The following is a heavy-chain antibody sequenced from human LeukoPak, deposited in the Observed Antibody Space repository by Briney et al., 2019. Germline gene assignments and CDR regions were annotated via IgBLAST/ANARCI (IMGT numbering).Heavy chain of an antibody. Sequence: GGSLRLSCAASGFTFSSYAMSWVRQAPGKGLEWVSAISGSGGSTYYADSVKGRFTISRDNSKNTLYLRMNSLRAEDTAVYYCAKAAAVVVITGDYFDYWGQGTLVTVSS. CDR2: ISGSGGST. CDR3: AKAAAVVVITGDYFDY. V-gene: IGHV3-23*01. CDR1: GFTFSSYA. J-gene: IGHJ4*02. D-gene: IGHD3-22*01.